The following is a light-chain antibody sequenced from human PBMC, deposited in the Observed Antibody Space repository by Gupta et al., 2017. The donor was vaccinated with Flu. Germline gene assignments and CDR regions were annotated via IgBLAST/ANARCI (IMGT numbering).Light chain of an antibody. CDR1: SSNIGGSA. Sequence: QSALTQPPSVSGTSGPRVTLSCSGGSSNIGGSAVNWYQQVPGMAPKLLIYSDDQRPSGVPDRFSASKSGSSASLAISGLRSEDAADYFCAAWDDSLNIYVFGAGTEVTV. J-gene: IGLJ1*01. V-gene: IGLV1-44*01. CDR3: AAWDDSLNIYV. CDR2: SDD.